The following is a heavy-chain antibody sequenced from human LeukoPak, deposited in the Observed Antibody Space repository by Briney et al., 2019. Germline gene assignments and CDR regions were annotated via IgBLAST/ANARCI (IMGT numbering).Heavy chain of an antibody. CDR1: GGSFSGYY. D-gene: IGHD6-19*01. CDR2: INHSGST. J-gene: IGHJ6*03. V-gene: IGHV4-34*01. CDR3: ARGRIAVAAPYYYYMDV. Sequence: PSETLSLTCAVYGGSFSGYYWSWIRQPPGKGLEWIGEINHSGSTNYNPSLKSRVTISVDTSKNQFSLKLSSVTAADTAVYYCARGRIAVAAPYYYYMDVWAKGPRSPSP.